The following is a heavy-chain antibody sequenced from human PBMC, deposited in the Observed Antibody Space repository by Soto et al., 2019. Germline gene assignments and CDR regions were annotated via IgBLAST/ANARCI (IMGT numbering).Heavy chain of an antibody. J-gene: IGHJ6*02. CDR2: INHSGST. V-gene: IGHV4-34*01. CDR1: GGSFSGYY. D-gene: IGHD2-2*01. CDR3: ARAGCSSTSCRKYYYYYGMDV. Sequence: SETLSLTCAVYGGSFSGYYWGWIRQPPGKGLEWIGEINHSGSTNYNPSLKSRVTISVDTSKNQFSLKLSSVTAADTAVYYCARAGCSSTSCRKYYYYYGMDVWGQGTTVTVSS.